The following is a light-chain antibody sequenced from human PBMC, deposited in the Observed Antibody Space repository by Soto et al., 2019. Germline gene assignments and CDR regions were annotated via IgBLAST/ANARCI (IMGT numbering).Light chain of an antibody. Sequence: QSVLTQPASVSGSPGQSITISCTGTSSDVGGFNYVSWYQQHPGKAPELMIYDVTNRPSGVSYRFSGSKSGTTASLTISGLQAEDEAEYYCKSYTSSSTYVFGTGTKVTVL. CDR1: SSDVGGFNY. CDR3: KSYTSSSTYV. V-gene: IGLV2-14*03. CDR2: DVT. J-gene: IGLJ1*01.